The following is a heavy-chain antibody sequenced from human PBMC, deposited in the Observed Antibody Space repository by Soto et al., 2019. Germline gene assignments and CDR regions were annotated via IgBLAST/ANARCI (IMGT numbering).Heavy chain of an antibody. CDR1: GFTFSSYG. CDR3: ASIAAAGTNLDY. CDR2: ISYDGSNK. J-gene: IGHJ4*02. D-gene: IGHD6-13*01. Sequence: GGSLRLSCAASGFTFSSYGMHWVRQAPGKGLEWVAVISYDGSNKYYADSVKGRFTISRDNSKNTLYLQMNSLRAEDTAVYYCASIAAAGTNLDYWGQGTLVTVSS. V-gene: IGHV3-30*03.